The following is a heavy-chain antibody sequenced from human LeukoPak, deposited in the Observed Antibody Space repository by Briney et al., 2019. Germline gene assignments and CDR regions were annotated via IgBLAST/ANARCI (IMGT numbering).Heavy chain of an antibody. V-gene: IGHV1-18*01. Sequence: ASVKVSYKASGYTFTSYGISWVRQAPGQGLEWMGWISAYNGNTKYAQKLQGRVTMTTVTSTSTAYMELRSLRSDDTAVYYCARAPDYYDSSSDVDYWGQGTLVTVSS. D-gene: IGHD3-22*01. CDR1: GYTFTSYG. CDR3: ARAPDYYDSSSDVDY. J-gene: IGHJ4*02. CDR2: ISAYNGNT.